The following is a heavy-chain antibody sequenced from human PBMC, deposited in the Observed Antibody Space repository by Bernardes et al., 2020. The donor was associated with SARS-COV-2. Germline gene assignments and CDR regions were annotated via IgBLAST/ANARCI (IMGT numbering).Heavy chain of an antibody. Sequence: GGSLRLSCAASGFIFRSYEMNWVRQAPGKGLEWVSYISTTGTMYYADSVKGRFTISRDDANNSLYLQMNSLRAEDTAVYYCARGRTREDLDYWGRGTLVTVS. V-gene: IGHV3-48*03. CDR3: ARGRTREDLDY. D-gene: IGHD1-26*01. CDR1: GFIFRSYE. J-gene: IGHJ4*02. CDR2: ISTTGTM.